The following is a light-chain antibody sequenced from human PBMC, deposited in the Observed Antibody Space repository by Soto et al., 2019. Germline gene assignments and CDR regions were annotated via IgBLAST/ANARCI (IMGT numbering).Light chain of an antibody. Sequence: PSKRSGYVASRVIINCLASQSVSGWLAWYQQRPGKAPNLLIYNAYILESGVPSRFSGSGSGTEFTLTISSLQPDEFATYYCQQDSGYSRTLGQGTKVEFK. CDR3: QQDSGYSRT. V-gene: IGKV1-5*01. J-gene: IGKJ1*01. CDR2: NAY. CDR1: QSVSGW.